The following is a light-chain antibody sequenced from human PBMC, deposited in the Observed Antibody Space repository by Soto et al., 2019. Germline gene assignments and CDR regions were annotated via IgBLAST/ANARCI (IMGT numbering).Light chain of an antibody. J-gene: IGKJ4*01. Sequence: EIVLTQSPGTLSLSPGERATLSCRASQIVTSSYLAWYQQKPGQAPRLLIYGASRRATGIPDRFSGSGSGTDFTLTISRLEPEDFAVYHCQQYGDSPLTFGGGTKVDIK. CDR3: QQYGDSPLT. CDR2: GAS. CDR1: QIVTSSY. V-gene: IGKV3-20*01.